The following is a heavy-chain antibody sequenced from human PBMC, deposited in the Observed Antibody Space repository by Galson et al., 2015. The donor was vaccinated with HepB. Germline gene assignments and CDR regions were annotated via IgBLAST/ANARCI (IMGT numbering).Heavy chain of an antibody. CDR3: ARDVGDFYYYGMDV. Sequence: SLRLSCAASGFTFSSYSMNWVRQAPGKGLEWVSYISGSSSSIYYADSVKGRFAISRDNAKKSLSLRMNSLRAEDTAVYDCARDVGDFYYYGMDVWGQGTTVTVSS. J-gene: IGHJ6*02. CDR2: ISGSSSSI. D-gene: IGHD1-26*01. CDR1: GFTFSSYS. V-gene: IGHV3-48*04.